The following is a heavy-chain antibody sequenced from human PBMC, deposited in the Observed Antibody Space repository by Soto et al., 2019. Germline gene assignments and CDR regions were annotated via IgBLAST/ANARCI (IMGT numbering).Heavy chain of an antibody. J-gene: IGHJ4*02. CDR1: GASISSGGYY. CDR2: ISYSGNT. V-gene: IGHV4-31*03. CDR3: ARYIYGAIDS. D-gene: IGHD4-17*01. Sequence: SETLSLTCTVSGASISSGGYYWTWIRQLPGKVLEWIGYISYSGNTSYNPSLKGRVTISVDTSKNQFSLTLSSVTAADTAVYYCARYIYGAIDSWGQGTQVTVSS.